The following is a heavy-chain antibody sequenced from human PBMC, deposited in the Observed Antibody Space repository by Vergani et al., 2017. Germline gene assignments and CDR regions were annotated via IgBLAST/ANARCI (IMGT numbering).Heavy chain of an antibody. V-gene: IGHV3-30*02. D-gene: IGHD1-26*01. Sequence: QVQLVESGGGVVQPGGSMRLSCSASGFTLSSYGVHWVRQAPGRGLESVTFTRPHEDGAFYSASVGGRFTVSRDNSKNTLYLEMNRLNVDDTAIYYCGKTQGTVVGAWWFDPWGQGTPVTVSS. CDR2: TRPHEDGA. CDR1: GFTLSSYG. J-gene: IGHJ5*02. CDR3: GKTQGTVVGAWWFDP.